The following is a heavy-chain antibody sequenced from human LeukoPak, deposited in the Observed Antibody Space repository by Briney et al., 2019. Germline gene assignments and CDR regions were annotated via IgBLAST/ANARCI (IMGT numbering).Heavy chain of an antibody. J-gene: IGHJ6*02. V-gene: IGHV4-4*07. CDR3: ARDFNYYDSSGYETYYGMDV. CDR1: GGSISSYY. CDR2: IYTSAST. D-gene: IGHD3-22*01. Sequence: SETLSLTCTVSGGSISSYYWSWIRQPAGKGLEWIGRIYTSASTNYNPSLKSRVTMSVDTSKNQFSLKLSSVTAADTAVYYCARDFNYYDSSGYETYYGMDVWGQGTTVTVSS.